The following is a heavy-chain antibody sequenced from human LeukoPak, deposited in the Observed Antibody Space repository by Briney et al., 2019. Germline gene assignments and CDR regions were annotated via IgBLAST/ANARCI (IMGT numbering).Heavy chain of an antibody. D-gene: IGHD3-22*01. CDR1: GYTFTRYG. J-gene: IGHJ4*02. Sequence: ASVKVSCKASGYTFTRYGIRWVRQAPGQGLEWMGWIRAYNGKTNYAQNLHVIVTITTATSTSTAYIELTSLTSDDTAVYYCAIDASICSGGSCFFLYYYDSSGYYLNDYWGQGTLVTVSS. CDR3: AIDASICSGGSCFFLYYYDSSGYYLNDY. V-gene: IGHV1-18*01. CDR2: IRAYNGKT.